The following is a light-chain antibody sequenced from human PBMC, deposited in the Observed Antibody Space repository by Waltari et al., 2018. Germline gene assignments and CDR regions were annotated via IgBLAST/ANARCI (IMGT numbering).Light chain of an antibody. CDR3: QSAHPNTGVV. J-gene: IGLJ2*01. CDR2: KDT. V-gene: IGLV3-25*03. Sequence: SSELTQPPSVSVSPGQTARTPCPGYKLSSQYVYWYQQKPGQTPIILIRKDTERPSGVPEHFSGSTSGTTVTLTITGVQPEDEADYYCQSAHPNTGVVFGGGTKLTVL. CDR1: KLSSQY.